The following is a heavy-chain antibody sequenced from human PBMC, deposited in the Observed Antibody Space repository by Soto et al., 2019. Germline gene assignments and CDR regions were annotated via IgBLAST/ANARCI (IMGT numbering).Heavy chain of an antibody. Sequence: EVQLLESGGGLVQPGGSLRLSCAASGFTFSSYAMSWVRQAPGKGLEWVSAISGSGGSTYYADSVKGRFTISRDNSKNMLYLQMNSLRAEDTAVYYCAKDPLPGPIAARAELDYWGQGTLVTVSS. CDR2: ISGSGGST. V-gene: IGHV3-23*01. CDR1: GFTFSSYA. CDR3: AKDPLPGPIAARAELDY. D-gene: IGHD6-6*01. J-gene: IGHJ4*02.